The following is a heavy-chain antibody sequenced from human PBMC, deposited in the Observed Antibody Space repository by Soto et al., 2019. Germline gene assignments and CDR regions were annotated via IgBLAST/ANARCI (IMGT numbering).Heavy chain of an antibody. Sequence: GASVKVSCKASGYTFTSYGISWVRQAPGQGLEWMGWISAYNGNTNYAQKLQGRVTMTTDTSTSTAYMELRSLRSDDTAVYYCARDTYYDFWSGYRDYWGQGTPVTVSS. CDR1: GYTFTSYG. V-gene: IGHV1-18*04. CDR2: ISAYNGNT. D-gene: IGHD3-3*01. CDR3: ARDTYYDFWSGYRDY. J-gene: IGHJ4*02.